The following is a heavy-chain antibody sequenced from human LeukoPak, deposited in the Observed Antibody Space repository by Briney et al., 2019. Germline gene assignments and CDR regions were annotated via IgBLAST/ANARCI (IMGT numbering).Heavy chain of an antibody. V-gene: IGHV1-69*05. Sequence: GASVKVSCKASGGTFSSYAISWVRQAPGQGLEWMGGIIPIFGTANYAQKFQGRVTITTDESTSTAYMELSSLRSEDTAVYYCARDGGGWLRSPTFDYWGQGTLVTVSS. J-gene: IGHJ4*02. D-gene: IGHD5-12*01. CDR3: ARDGGGWLRSPTFDY. CDR2: IIPIFGTA. CDR1: GGTFSSYA.